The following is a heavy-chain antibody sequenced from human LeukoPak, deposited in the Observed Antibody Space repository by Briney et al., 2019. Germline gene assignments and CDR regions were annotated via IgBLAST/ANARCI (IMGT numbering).Heavy chain of an antibody. CDR2: IKSKTDGGTT. CDR3: ATGGHDFNPFYW. D-gene: IGHD2-21*02. J-gene: IGHJ4*02. V-gene: IGHV3-15*01. CDR1: GFTFSNAW. Sequence: GGSLRLSCAASGFTFSNAWMSWVRQAPGKGLEWVGRIKSKTDGGTTDYAAPVKGTFTISRDDSKNTLYLQLNSLGAEDSAVYYCATGGHDFNPFYWWGQGTLVTVSS.